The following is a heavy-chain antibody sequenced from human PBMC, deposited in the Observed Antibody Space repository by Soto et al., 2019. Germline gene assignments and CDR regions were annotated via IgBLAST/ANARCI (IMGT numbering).Heavy chain of an antibody. V-gene: IGHV1-69*01. CDR2: IIPIFGTA. CDR3: AGGRVGMATIRGGGWYFDL. Sequence: QVQLVQSGAEVKKPGSSVKVSCKASGGTFSSYAISWVRQAPGQGLEWMGGIIPIFGTANYAQKFQGRVTITADESTSTAYMELSSLRSEDTAVYYCAGGRVGMATIRGGGWYFDLWGRGTLVTVSS. CDR1: GGTFSSYA. J-gene: IGHJ2*01. D-gene: IGHD5-12*01.